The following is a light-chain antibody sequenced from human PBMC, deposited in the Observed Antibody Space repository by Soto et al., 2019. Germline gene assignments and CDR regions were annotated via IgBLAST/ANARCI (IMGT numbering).Light chain of an antibody. CDR3: QQYNNWLPIT. CDR2: GAS. Sequence: IVMTQSPATLSVSPGERANLSCRASQSVGTKLAWYQQTPGQAPRLLIYGASTRATGIPARFSGSGSGTEFTLTISSLQSEDFAVYYCQQYNNWLPITFGQGTRLEIK. V-gene: IGKV3-15*01. CDR1: QSVGTK. J-gene: IGKJ5*01.